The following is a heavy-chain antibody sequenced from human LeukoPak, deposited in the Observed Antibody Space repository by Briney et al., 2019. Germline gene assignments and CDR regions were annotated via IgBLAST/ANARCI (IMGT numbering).Heavy chain of an antibody. CDR2: IRSKANSCAT. V-gene: IGHV3-73*01. J-gene: IGHJ4*02. CDR3: TCHFWSGYYIDY. D-gene: IGHD3-3*01. CDR1: GFTFSGSA. Sequence: PGGSLRLSCAASGFTFSGSAMHWVRQASGKGLEWVGRIRSKANSCATAYAASVKGRFTISRDDSKNTAYLQMNSLKTEDTAVYYCTCHFWSGYYIDYWGQGTLVTVSS.